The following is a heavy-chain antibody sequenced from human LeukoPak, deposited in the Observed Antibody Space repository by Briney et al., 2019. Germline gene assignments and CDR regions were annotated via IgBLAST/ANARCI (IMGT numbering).Heavy chain of an antibody. V-gene: IGHV3-7*01. CDR1: GLTFSNYW. CDR2: IKTDGSEK. Sequence: GGSLRLSCEGSGLTFSNYWMGWVRQAPGKGLQWVANIKTDGSEKYYVDSVKGRFTISRDNAKNSLYLQMNSLRAEDTAVYYCARDLSLERDYWGQGTLVTVSS. D-gene: IGHD3-3*01. J-gene: IGHJ4*02. CDR3: ARDLSLERDY.